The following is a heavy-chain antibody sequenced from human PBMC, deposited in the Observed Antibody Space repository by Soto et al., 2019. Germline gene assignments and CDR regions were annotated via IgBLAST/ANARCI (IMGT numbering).Heavy chain of an antibody. CDR3: AHRGRPCSGTNCYHYFDS. Sequence: QITLMESGPTLVKPTQTLTLTCTFSGFSLSTSGVGVGWIRQPPGKALECLAVIFWDDDKRYSPSLQSRLTITKDTSRNQVVLTMANMDPVDTATYYWAHRGRPCSGTNCYHYFDSWGRGTLVTVSS. J-gene: IGHJ4*02. CDR2: IFWDDDK. CDR1: GFSLSTSGVG. D-gene: IGHD2-2*01. V-gene: IGHV2-5*02.